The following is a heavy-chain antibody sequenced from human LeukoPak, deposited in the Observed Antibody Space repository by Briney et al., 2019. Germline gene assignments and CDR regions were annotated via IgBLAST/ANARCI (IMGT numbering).Heavy chain of an antibody. V-gene: IGHV1-69*13. CDR3: AGVGAGGWLQWDY. D-gene: IGHD5-24*01. Sequence: SVKVSCKASGGTFSSYAISWVRQAPGQGLEWMGGIIPIFGTANYAQKFQGRVTITADESTSTAYMELSSLRSEDTAVYYCAGVGAGGWLQWDYWGQGTLVTVSS. J-gene: IGHJ4*02. CDR1: GGTFSSYA. CDR2: IIPIFGTA.